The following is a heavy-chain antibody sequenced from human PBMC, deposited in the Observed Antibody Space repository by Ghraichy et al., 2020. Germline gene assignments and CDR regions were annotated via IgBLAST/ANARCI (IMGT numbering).Heavy chain of an antibody. Sequence: LSLTCAASGFTFSSYGMHWVRQAPGKGLEWVAFIRYDGSNKYYADSVKGRFTISRDNSKNTLYLQMNSLRAEDTAVYYCAKEDIVVVVAATSYYYYGMDVWGQGTTVTVSS. D-gene: IGHD2-15*01. CDR3: AKEDIVVVVAATSYYYYGMDV. J-gene: IGHJ6*02. CDR2: IRYDGSNK. CDR1: GFTFSSYG. V-gene: IGHV3-30*02.